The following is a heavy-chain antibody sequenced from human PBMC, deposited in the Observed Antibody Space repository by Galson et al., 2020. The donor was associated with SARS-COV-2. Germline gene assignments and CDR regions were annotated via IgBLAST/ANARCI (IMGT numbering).Heavy chain of an antibody. CDR3: ARRAGVHYGYAFDI. Sequence: GGSLRLSCAASGFTFNTYSMTWVRQAPGKGLAWVSYISSRSTTIYSADSVKGRFTISRDNAKNSLYLQMNSLRDEDTAVYYCARRAGVHYGYAFDIWGQGTMVTVSS. CDR1: GFTFNTYS. D-gene: IGHD4-17*01. J-gene: IGHJ3*02. CDR2: ISSRSTTI. V-gene: IGHV3-48*02.